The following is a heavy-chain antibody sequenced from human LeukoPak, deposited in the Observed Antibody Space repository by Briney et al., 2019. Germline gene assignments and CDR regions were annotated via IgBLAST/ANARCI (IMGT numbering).Heavy chain of an antibody. CDR2: IYTSGST. CDR1: GGSFSGYY. J-gene: IGHJ6*02. V-gene: IGHV4-59*10. Sequence: PSETLSLTCAVYGGSFSGYYWSWIRQPPGKGLEWIGRIYTSGSTNYNPSLKSRVTMSVDTSKNQFSLKLSSVTAADTAVYYCAREDATPYYYGMDVWGQGTTVTVSS. CDR3: AREDATPYYYGMDV.